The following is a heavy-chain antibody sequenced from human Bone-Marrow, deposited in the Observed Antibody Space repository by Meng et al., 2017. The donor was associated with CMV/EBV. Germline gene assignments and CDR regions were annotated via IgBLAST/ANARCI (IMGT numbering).Heavy chain of an antibody. J-gene: IGHJ4*02. D-gene: IGHD5-18*01. CDR1: GGTFSSYA. V-gene: IGHV1-69*12. CDR3: ASGGYSYGYRDY. Sequence: QVQLLPSWAEVKKPGSSVKVSFKASGGTFSSYAISWVRQAPGQGLEWMGGIIPIFGTANYAQKFQGRVTITADESTGTAYMELSSLRSEDTAVYYCASGGYSYGYRDYWGQGTLVTVSS. CDR2: IIPIFGTA.